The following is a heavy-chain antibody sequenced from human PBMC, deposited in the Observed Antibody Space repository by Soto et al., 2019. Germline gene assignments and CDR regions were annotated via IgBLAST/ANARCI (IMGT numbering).Heavy chain of an antibody. CDR3: AKDHTAMVNIVVY. J-gene: IGHJ4*02. CDR1: GFTFNSYA. V-gene: IGHV3-23*01. CDR2: ISGSGGST. D-gene: IGHD5-18*01. Sequence: EVQLLESGGGLVQPGGSLRLSCAASGFTFNSYAMSWVRQAPGKGLEWVSAISGSGGSTHYADSVKGRFTIYRDTYMDTLDLQRNSLTADNKAVYYCAKDHTAMVNIVVYWGRGTLVTVST.